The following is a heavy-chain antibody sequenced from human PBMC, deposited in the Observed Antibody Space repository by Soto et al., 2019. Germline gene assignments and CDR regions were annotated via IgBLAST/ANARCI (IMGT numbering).Heavy chain of an antibody. CDR2: IYYAGST. V-gene: IGHV4-59*08. Sequence: PSDSLSLIFTVSGAPMICFYWSWIRQPPGRGLEWIGFIYYAGSTKYNPSLNSRVTISVDTSKNQFSLKLSSVTAADTAVYYCVSKPPGIGNYFAYWGQGPRVT. D-gene: IGHD1-26*01. CDR3: VSKPPGIGNYFAY. CDR1: GAPMICFY. J-gene: IGHJ4*02.